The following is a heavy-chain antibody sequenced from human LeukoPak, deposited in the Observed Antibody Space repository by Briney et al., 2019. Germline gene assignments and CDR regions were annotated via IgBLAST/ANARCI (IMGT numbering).Heavy chain of an antibody. CDR3: ARHPGTGGVLNGWFEY. D-gene: IGHD1-1*01. Sequence: GESLKISCKGSGYRFTNYWIGWVRQMPGKGLEWMGIIFPGDSDTRYSPSFQGQVTISADKSISTAYLQWSSLKASDSAMYYCARHPGTGGVLNGWFEYWGQGTLVTVSS. V-gene: IGHV5-51*01. CDR2: IFPGDSDT. J-gene: IGHJ4*02. CDR1: GYRFTNYW.